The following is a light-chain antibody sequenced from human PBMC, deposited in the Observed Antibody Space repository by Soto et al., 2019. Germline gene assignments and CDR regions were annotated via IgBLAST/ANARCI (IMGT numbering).Light chain of an antibody. CDR3: CSYAGSYTLL. J-gene: IGLJ2*01. CDR2: DVT. V-gene: IGLV2-11*01. Sequence: QSALTQPRSVSGSPGQSVTISCTGTSSNVGGYNYVSWYQQHPGKAPNLMIYDVTKRPSGVPDRFSGSKSGNTASLTISGLQIEDEAYYYCCSYAGSYTLLFGGGTKVTVL. CDR1: SSNVGGYNY.